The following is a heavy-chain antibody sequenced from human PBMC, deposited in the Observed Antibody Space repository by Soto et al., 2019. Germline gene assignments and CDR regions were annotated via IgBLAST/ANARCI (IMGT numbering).Heavy chain of an antibody. CDR1: GGSFSNYY. Sequence: QVQLQQWGAGLLKPSETLSLTCAVSGGSFSNYYWCWIRQSPGKGLEWIGEINHSGTPNYNPSLKCRVTISVDTSRNQFSLILTSVTAADTAVYYCARTDYFPPWGQGTLVTVSS. D-gene: IGHD3-9*01. CDR2: INHSGTP. CDR3: ARTDYFPP. V-gene: IGHV4-34*01. J-gene: IGHJ5*02.